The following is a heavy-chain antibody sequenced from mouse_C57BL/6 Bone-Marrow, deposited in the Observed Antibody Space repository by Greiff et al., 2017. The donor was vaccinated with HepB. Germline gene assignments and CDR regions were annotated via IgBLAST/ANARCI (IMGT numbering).Heavy chain of an antibody. CDR2: IYPRSGNT. CDR3: ARRGDSNSFDY. Sequence: QVQLQQSGAELARPGASVKLSCKASGYTFTSYGISWVKQRTGQGLEWIGEIYPRSGNTYYNEKFKGKATLTADKSSSTAYMELRSLTSEDSPVYFCARRGDSNSFDYWGQGTTLTVSS. V-gene: IGHV1-81*01. CDR1: GYTFTSYG. D-gene: IGHD2-5*01. J-gene: IGHJ2*01.